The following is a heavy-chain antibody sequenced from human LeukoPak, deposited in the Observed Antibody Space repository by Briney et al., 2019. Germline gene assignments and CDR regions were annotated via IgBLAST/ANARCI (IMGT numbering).Heavy chain of an antibody. CDR3: ARDLDTSYGSGSFHNWFGP. D-gene: IGHD3-10*01. Sequence: ASVKVSCKASGYTFTGYYMHWVRQAPGQGLEWMGWISVYHGDTNYTQKLQGRVTMTTDTSTSTAYMELRSLRSDDTAVYYCARDLDTSYGSGSFHNWFGPWGQGTQVTVSS. J-gene: IGHJ5*02. CDR2: ISVYHGDT. CDR1: GYTFTGYY. V-gene: IGHV1-18*04.